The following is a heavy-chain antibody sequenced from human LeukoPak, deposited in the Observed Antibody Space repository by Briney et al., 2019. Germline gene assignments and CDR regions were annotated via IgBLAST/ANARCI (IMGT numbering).Heavy chain of an antibody. CDR2: INPNSGGT. V-gene: IGHV1-2*02. D-gene: IGHD5-12*01. J-gene: IGHJ4*02. CDR3: ARGLDSGYDKGTYIFDN. CDR1: GYTFTGYY. Sequence: ASVKVSCKAAGYTFTGYYMHWVRQAPGQGLEWMGWINPNSGGTNYAQKSQGRVTMTRDTSISTAYMDLSSLRSDDTAVYYCARGLDSGYDKGTYIFDNWGQGTLGTVPS.